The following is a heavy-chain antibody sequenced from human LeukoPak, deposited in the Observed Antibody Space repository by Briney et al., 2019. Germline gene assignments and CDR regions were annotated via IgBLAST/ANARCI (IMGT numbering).Heavy chain of an antibody. CDR3: AKPYYYDRSGYRHAFDI. CDR2: ISGSGGST. CDR1: GFTFSSYA. D-gene: IGHD3-22*01. J-gene: IGHJ3*02. Sequence: GGSLRLSCAASGFTFSSYAMSWVRQAPGKGLEWVSAISGSGGSTYYADSVKGRFTISRDNSKNTLYLQMNSLRAEDTAVYYCAKPYYYDRSGYRHAFDIWGQGTMVTVSS. V-gene: IGHV3-23*01.